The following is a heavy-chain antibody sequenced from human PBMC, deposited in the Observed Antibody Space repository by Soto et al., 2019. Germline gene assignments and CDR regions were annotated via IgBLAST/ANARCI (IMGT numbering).Heavy chain of an antibody. V-gene: IGHV3-64*04. CDR1: GFTFSSYA. Sequence: GGSLRLSCSASGFTFSSYAMHWVRQAPGKGLEYVSAISSNGGSTYYADSVKGRFTISRDNSKNTLYLQMNSLRAEDTAVYYCARDGGGTAMADYYYYGMDVWGQGTTVTVSS. CDR2: ISSNGGST. D-gene: IGHD5-18*01. CDR3: ARDGGGTAMADYYYYGMDV. J-gene: IGHJ6*02.